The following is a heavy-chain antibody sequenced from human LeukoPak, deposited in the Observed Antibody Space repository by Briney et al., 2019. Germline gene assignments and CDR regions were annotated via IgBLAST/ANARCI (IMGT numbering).Heavy chain of an antibody. CDR2: INQAGYEK. CDR1: GFTFSSYS. CDR3: AKSSEWRVTPPSYYYYYMDV. Sequence: TGGSLRLSCAASGFTFSSYSMNWVRQAPGKGLEWVANINQAGYEKYYVDSGKGRFTISRDNAKNSLYLQMNSLRAEDTAVYYCAKSSEWRVTPPSYYYYYMDVWGKGTTVTVSS. V-gene: IGHV3-7*01. J-gene: IGHJ6*03. D-gene: IGHD4-23*01.